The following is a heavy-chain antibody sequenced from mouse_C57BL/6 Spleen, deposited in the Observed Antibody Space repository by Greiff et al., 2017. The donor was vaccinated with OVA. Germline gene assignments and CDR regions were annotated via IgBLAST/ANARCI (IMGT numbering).Heavy chain of an antibody. Sequence: EVQGVESGGGLVKPGGSLKLSCAASGFTFSSYAMSWVRQTPEKRLEWVATISDGGSYTYYPDNVKGRFTISRDNAKNNLYLQMSHLKSEDTAMYYCARDGGYDGYYYAMDYWGQGTSVTVSS. CDR1: GFTFSSYA. CDR2: ISDGGSYT. CDR3: ARDGGYDGYYYAMDY. D-gene: IGHD2-2*01. V-gene: IGHV5-4*01. J-gene: IGHJ4*01.